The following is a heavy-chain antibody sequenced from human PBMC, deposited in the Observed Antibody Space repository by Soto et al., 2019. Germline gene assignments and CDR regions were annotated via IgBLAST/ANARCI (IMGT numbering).Heavy chain of an antibody. J-gene: IGHJ6*02. CDR1: GFTISSYA. Sequence: PGGSLRLSCSASGFTISSYAMHWVRQAPGKGLEYVSAISSNGGSTYYADSVKGRFTISRDNSKNTLYLQMSSLRTEDTAVYYCVKDSNNCIAVVGGRGCYYYYGMDVWGLGTTVTVSS. V-gene: IGHV3-64D*06. CDR3: VKDSNNCIAVVGGRGCYYYYGMDV. CDR2: ISSNGGST. D-gene: IGHD6-19*01.